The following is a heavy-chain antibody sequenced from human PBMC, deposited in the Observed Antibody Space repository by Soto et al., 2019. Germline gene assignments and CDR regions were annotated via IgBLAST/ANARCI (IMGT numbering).Heavy chain of an antibody. Sequence: WASVKVSCKASGYTFTGYYMHWVRQAPGQGLEWMGWINPNSGGTNYAQKFQGRVTMTRDTSISTAYMELSRLRSDDTAVYYCARAYYGGNFHWFDPCGQRTLVTVSS. CDR1: GYTFTGYY. D-gene: IGHD4-17*01. CDR2: INPNSGGT. CDR3: ARAYYGGNFHWFDP. V-gene: IGHV1-2*02. J-gene: IGHJ5*02.